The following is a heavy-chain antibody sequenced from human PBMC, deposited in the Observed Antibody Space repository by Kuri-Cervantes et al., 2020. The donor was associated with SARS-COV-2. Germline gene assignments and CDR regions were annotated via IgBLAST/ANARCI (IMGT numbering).Heavy chain of an antibody. D-gene: IGHD5-24*01. CDR2: ISYDGSNK. J-gene: IGHJ3*02. V-gene: IGHV3-30*04. CDR3: ARDPDGYIPNDAFNI. Sequence: GGSRRPSCAASGLTFSSYAMHWVRQAPGKGLDWVAVISYDGSNKYYADSVKGRFTISRDNSKNTLYLQMNSLRAEDTAVCYCARDPDGYIPNDAFNIWGQGTMVTVSS. CDR1: GLTFSSYA.